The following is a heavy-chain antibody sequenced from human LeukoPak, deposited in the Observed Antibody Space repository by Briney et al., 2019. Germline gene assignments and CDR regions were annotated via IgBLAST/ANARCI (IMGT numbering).Heavy chain of an antibody. CDR1: GYTFTGYN. D-gene: IGHD1-1*01. V-gene: IGHV1-2*02. CDR3: VRDVLNYNDNY. J-gene: IGHJ4*02. Sequence: ASVKVSRKASGYTFTGYNMHWLRQAPGQGLEWMGWMNPNSGGTLYSPKFQGRVTMTRDTSISTAFMELSRLTFDDTAIYYCVRDVLNYNDNYWGQGTLVTVSS. CDR2: MNPNSGGT.